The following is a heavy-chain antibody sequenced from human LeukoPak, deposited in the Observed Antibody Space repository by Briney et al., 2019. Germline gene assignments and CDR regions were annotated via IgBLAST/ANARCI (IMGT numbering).Heavy chain of an antibody. CDR2: ISSSSSYI. CDR3: ARDSSTWFNWFDP. D-gene: IGHD6-13*01. V-gene: IGHV3-21*01. J-gene: IGHJ5*02. Sequence: GGSLRLSCAASGFTFSSYEMNWVRQAPGKGLEWVSSISSSSSYIYYADSVKGRFTISRDNAKNSLYLQMNSLRAEDTAVYYCARDSSTWFNWFDPWGQGTLVSVSS. CDR1: GFTFSSYE.